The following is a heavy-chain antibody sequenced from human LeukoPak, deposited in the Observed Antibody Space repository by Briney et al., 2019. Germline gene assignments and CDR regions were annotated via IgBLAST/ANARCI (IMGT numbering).Heavy chain of an antibody. Sequence: GGSLRLSCAASGFTFSSYSMNWVRQAPGKGLEWVSSISSSSYIYYADSVKGRFTISRDNAKNSPYLQMNSLRAEDTAVYYCEGATEAAVYYYYMDVWGKGTTVTVSS. D-gene: IGHD5-12*01. CDR3: EGATEAAVYYYYMDV. J-gene: IGHJ6*03. V-gene: IGHV3-21*01. CDR1: GFTFSSYS. CDR2: ISSSSYI.